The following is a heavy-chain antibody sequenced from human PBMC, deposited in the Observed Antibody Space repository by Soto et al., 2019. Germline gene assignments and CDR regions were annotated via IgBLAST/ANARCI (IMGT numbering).Heavy chain of an antibody. Sequence: EVQLVESGGGLVKPGGSLRLSCAASGFTFSNCNMNWVRQAPGKGLEWVSSITSGSSYIYYADSVKGRFTISRDNAKNSVLLQMNSVRGEDMAVYYCARSSKPKVSMEAGSYYDGRHVWGQGTTVTVSS. D-gene: IGHD3-10*01. J-gene: IGHJ6*02. CDR3: ARSSKPKVSMEAGSYYDGRHV. CDR2: ITSGSSYI. CDR1: GFTFSNCN. V-gene: IGHV3-21*01.